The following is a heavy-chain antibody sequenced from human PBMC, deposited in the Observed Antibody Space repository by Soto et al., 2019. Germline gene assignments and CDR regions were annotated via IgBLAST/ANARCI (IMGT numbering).Heavy chain of an antibody. V-gene: IGHV1-2*02. CDR2: INPNSGGT. CDR3: ARASYNWNMLAFFDY. CDR1: GYTFTGYY. Sequence: ASVKVSCKASGYTFTGYYIHWVRQAPGQGLEWMGWINPNSGGTKYAQNFQGRVTMTTDTSISAAYMDLSGLRSADTAVYYCARASYNWNMLAFFDYWGQGTLVTVSS. D-gene: IGHD1-20*01. J-gene: IGHJ4*02.